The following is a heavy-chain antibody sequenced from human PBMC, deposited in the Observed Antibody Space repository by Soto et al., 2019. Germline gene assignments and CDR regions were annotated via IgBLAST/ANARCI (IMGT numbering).Heavy chain of an antibody. D-gene: IGHD5-12*01. J-gene: IGHJ6*02. CDR1: GYSFTSYW. V-gene: IGHV5-51*01. CDR3: ARARGHGYIRYYYYGMDV. Sequence: PGESLKISCKGSGYSFTSYWIGWVLQIPWKGLEWMGIIYPGDSDTRYSPSFQGQVTISADKSISTAYLQWSSLKASDTAMYYCARARGHGYIRYYYYGMDVWGQGTTVTVSS. CDR2: IYPGDSDT.